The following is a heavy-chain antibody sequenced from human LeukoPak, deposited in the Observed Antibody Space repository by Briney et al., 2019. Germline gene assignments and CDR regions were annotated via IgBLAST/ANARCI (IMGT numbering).Heavy chain of an antibody. Sequence: GGSLRLSCAASGFTFSSYAMHWVRQAPDKGLEWVAVISYDGSNKWYADSVKGRFTISRDNSKNTLYLQMNSLRAEDTAVYYCARVSNRAVAGYFDYWGQGTLVTVSS. CDR2: ISYDGSNK. CDR3: ARVSNRAVAGYFDY. J-gene: IGHJ4*02. CDR1: GFTFSSYA. D-gene: IGHD6-19*01. V-gene: IGHV3-30*01.